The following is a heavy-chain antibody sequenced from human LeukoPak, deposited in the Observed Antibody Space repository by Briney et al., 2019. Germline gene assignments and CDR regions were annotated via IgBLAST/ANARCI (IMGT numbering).Heavy chain of an antibody. D-gene: IGHD2-2*01. CDR2: IIPIFGTA. J-gene: IGHJ6*04. CDR1: GGTFSSYA. V-gene: IGHV1-69*13. CDR3: ARGYCSSTSCPQYYYYGMDV. Sequence: SVKVSCKASGGTFSSYAISWVRQAPGQGLEWMGGIIPIFGTANYAQKFQGRVTITADESTSTAYMELSSLRSEDTTVYYCARGYCSSTSCPQYYYYGMDVWGKGTTVTVSS.